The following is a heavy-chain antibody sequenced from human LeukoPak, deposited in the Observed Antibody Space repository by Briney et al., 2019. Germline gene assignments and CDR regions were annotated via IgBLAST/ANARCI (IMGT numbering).Heavy chain of an antibody. Sequence: GASVKVSCKVSGDTFSNRGISWVRQAPGQGLEWMGRIIPMAGLAKYAQKFQGKVTLIADKSTNTAYLELSNVTSEDTAVYFCTRGGRDTSAEYFQHWGQGTLVTVSS. CDR2: IIPMAGLA. J-gene: IGHJ1*01. D-gene: IGHD5-18*01. CDR1: GDTFSNRG. CDR3: TRGGRDTSAEYFQH. V-gene: IGHV1-69*04.